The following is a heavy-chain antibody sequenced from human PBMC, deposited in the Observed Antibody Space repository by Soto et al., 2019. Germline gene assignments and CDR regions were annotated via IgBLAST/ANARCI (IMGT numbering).Heavy chain of an antibody. J-gene: IGHJ4*02. D-gene: IGHD3-9*01. CDR1: GFTFSSCS. Sequence: HPGGSLRLSCAASGFTFSSCSMNWVRQAPGKGLEWVSGITGGGGNTYYADSVRGRFTISRDNAKNSLYLQMNSLRAEDTAVYYCARLLRYFDWLLFDYWGQGTLVTVSS. CDR2: ITGGGGNT. CDR3: ARLLRYFDWLLFDY. V-gene: IGHV3-23*01.